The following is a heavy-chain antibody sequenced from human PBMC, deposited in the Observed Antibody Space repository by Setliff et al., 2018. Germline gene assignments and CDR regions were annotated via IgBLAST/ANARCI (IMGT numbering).Heavy chain of an antibody. CDR2: INHSGST. CDR1: GGFFSAYY. D-gene: IGHD6-19*01. CDR3: AGVSIGGWQNWFDP. V-gene: IGHV4-34*01. Sequence: SETLSLTCAVYGGFFSAYYWSWIRQPPWKGLEWIGEINHSGSTIYNPSLKSRVAISVDTSKNQFSLMLNSVTAADTAVYSCAGVSIGGWQNWFDPWGHGTLVTVSS. J-gene: IGHJ5*02.